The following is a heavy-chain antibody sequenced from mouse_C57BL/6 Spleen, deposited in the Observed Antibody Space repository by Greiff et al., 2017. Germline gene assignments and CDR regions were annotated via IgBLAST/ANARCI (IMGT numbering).Heavy chain of an antibody. D-gene: IGHD1-1*01. Sequence: VQLQQSGAELVKPGASVKLSCKASGYTFTSYWMHWVKQRPGQGLEWIGMIHPNSGSTNYNEKFKSKATLTVDKSSSTAYMQLSSLTSEDSAVYYCARATTVVGEAMDYWGQGTSVTVSS. V-gene: IGHV1-64*01. CDR2: IHPNSGST. J-gene: IGHJ4*01. CDR1: GYTFTSYW. CDR3: ARATTVVGEAMDY.